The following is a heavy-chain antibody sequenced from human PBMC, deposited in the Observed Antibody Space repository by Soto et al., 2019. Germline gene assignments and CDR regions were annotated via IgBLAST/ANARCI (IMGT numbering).Heavy chain of an antibody. D-gene: IGHD3-22*01. CDR3: ARVNAMIVGIDAFDI. J-gene: IGHJ3*02. CDR2: ISPIFGKA. Sequence: ASVKVACKASGYTFTSYGSSWVRQAPGQGLEWMGGISPIFGKANYAQKFQGRVTITADASTSTAYMELSSLRSEDTAVYYCARVNAMIVGIDAFDIWGQGTMVTVSS. V-gene: IGHV1-69*13. CDR1: GYTFTSYG.